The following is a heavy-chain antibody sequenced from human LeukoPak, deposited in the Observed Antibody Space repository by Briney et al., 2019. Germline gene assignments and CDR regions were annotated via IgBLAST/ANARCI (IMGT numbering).Heavy chain of an antibody. CDR3: AKYRSSWYDPFDF. V-gene: IGHV3-23*01. J-gene: IGHJ4*02. Sequence: GGSLRLSCAASGFTFTSYAMSWVRQAPGKGMEWVSPISGSGGSTYNADSVKGRFTISRDNSKNTLYLQMNSLTAEDTAVYYCAKYRSSWYDPFDFWGQGTLVTVSS. CDR1: GFTFTSYA. CDR2: ISGSGGST. D-gene: IGHD6-13*01.